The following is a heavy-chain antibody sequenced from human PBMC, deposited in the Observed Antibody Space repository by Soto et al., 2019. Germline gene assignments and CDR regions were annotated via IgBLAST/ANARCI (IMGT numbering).Heavy chain of an antibody. CDR2: IYSGDST. J-gene: IGHJ6*02. Sequence: EVQLVESGGGLVQPGGSLRLSCAASGFTVSSNYMSCVRQAQGKGLEWVSVIYSGDSTYYADSVKGRFTISRDNSKNTLYLQMNSLRAEDTAVYYCARDRNTRRGMDVWGQGTTVTVSS. CDR3: ARDRNTRRGMDV. CDR1: GFTVSSNY. V-gene: IGHV3-66*01.